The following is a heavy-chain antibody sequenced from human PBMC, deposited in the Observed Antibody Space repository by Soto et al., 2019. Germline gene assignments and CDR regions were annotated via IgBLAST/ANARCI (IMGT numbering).Heavy chain of an antibody. CDR1: GFSLSTSGVG. D-gene: IGHD6-19*01. CDR2: IYWDDDK. V-gene: IGHV2-5*02. Sequence: QITLKESGPPLVKPTQTLTLTCTFSGFSLSTSGVGVGWIRQPPGKALEWLALIYWDDDKRYSPSLKSRLTITKDTSKNQVVLTMTNMDPVDTATYYCAHQASGWYRDHFDYWGQGTLVTVSS. CDR3: AHQASGWYRDHFDY. J-gene: IGHJ4*02.